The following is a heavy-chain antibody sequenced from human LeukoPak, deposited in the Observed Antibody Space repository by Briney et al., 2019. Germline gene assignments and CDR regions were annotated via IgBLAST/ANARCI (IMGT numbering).Heavy chain of an antibody. V-gene: IGHV1-69*01. CDR3: AGGPLGDYVWGSYRYTVDY. CDR2: IIPIFGTA. CDR1: GGTFSSYA. D-gene: IGHD3-16*02. J-gene: IGHJ4*02. Sequence: ASVKVSCKASGGTFSSYAISWVRQAPGQGLEWMGGIIPIFGTANYAQKFQGRVTITADESTSTAYMELSSLRSEDTAVYYCAGGPLGDYVWGSYRYTVDYWGREPWSPSPQ.